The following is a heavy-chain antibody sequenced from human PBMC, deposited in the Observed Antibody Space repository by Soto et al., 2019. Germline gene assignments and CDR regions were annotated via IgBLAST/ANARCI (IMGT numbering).Heavy chain of an antibody. D-gene: IGHD3-10*01. V-gene: IGHV3-33*01. CDR1: GFTFSSYG. CDR2: IWYDGSNK. CDR3: ARAGSITMVRGVNYGMDV. J-gene: IGHJ6*02. Sequence: GGSLRLSCAASGFTFSSYGMHWVRQAPGKGLEWVAVIWYDGSNKYYADSVKGRFTISRDNSKNTLYLQMNSLRAEDTAVYYCARAGSITMVRGVNYGMDVLGQGTTVTVSS.